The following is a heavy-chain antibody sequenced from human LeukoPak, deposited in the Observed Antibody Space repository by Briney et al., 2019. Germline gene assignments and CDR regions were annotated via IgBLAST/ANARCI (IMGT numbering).Heavy chain of an antibody. CDR3: ARGTTRWLQSFFPY. J-gene: IGHJ4*02. CDR2: ISWNSGSI. CDR1: GFTFDDYA. V-gene: IGHV3-9*01. D-gene: IGHD5-24*01. Sequence: AGGSLRLSCAASGFTFDDYAMHWVRQAPGKGLEWVSGISWNSGSIGYADSVKGRFTISRGNAKNSLYLQMNSLRAEDTALYYCARGTTRWLQSFFPYWGQGTLVTVSS.